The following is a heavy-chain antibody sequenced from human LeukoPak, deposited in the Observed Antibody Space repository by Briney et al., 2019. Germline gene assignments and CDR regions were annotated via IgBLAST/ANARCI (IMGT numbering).Heavy chain of an antibody. D-gene: IGHD3-22*01. Sequence: GASVKVSCKASGYAFTDYYMHWVRQAPGQGLEWMGWINPNTGGANYAQKFQGRVTMTRDTSISTAYMELSRLRSDDTAVYYCARSYDSSGYYPDAFDIWGQGTMVTVSS. J-gene: IGHJ3*02. CDR3: ARSYDSSGYYPDAFDI. V-gene: IGHV1-2*02. CDR2: INPNTGGA. CDR1: GYAFTDYY.